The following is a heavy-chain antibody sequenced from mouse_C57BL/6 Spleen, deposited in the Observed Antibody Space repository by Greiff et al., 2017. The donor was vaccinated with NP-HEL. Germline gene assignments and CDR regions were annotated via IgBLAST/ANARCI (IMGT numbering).Heavy chain of an antibody. CDR3: HYDGYVDY. D-gene: IGHD2-3*01. CDR1: GYTFTSYD. V-gene: IGHV1-85*01. J-gene: IGHJ2*01. Sequence: QVQLKESGPELVKPGASVKLSCKASGYTFTSYDINWVQQRPGQGLEWIGWIYPRDGSTKYNEKFKGKATLTVDTSSSTAYMELHSLTSEDSAVYFCHYDGYVDYWGQGTTLTVSS. CDR2: IYPRDGST.